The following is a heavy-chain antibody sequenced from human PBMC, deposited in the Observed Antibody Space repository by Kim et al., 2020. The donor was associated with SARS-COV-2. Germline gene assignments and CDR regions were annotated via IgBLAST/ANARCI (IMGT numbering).Heavy chain of an antibody. CDR1: GYTFTSYA. Sequence: ASVKVSCKASGYTFTSYAMHWVRQAPGQRLEWMGWINAGNGNTKYSQKFQGRVTITRDTSASTAYMELSSLRSEDTAVYYCARVFGGVGSSYYFDYWGQGTLVTVSS. CDR3: ARVFGGVGSSYYFDY. J-gene: IGHJ4*02. V-gene: IGHV1-3*01. CDR2: INAGNGNT. D-gene: IGHD3-3*01.